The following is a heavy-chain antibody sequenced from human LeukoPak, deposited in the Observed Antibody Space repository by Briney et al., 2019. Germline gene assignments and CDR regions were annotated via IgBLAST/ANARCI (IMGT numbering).Heavy chain of an antibody. V-gene: IGHV1-8*03. Sequence: GASVKVSCKASGYTFTSYDINWVRQATGQGLEWMGWMNPNSGNTGYAQKFQGRVTITRNTSISTAYMELSSLRVEDTAVYYCARDLRVGATGAFDLWGPGTMVTVSS. D-gene: IGHD1-26*01. CDR3: ARDLRVGATGAFDL. CDR2: MNPNSGNT. CDR1: GYTFTSYD. J-gene: IGHJ3*01.